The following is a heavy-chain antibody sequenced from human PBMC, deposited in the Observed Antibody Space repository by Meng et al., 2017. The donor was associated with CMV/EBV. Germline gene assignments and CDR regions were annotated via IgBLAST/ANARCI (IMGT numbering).Heavy chain of an antibody. Sequence: QVQSQLWGAGLLKASETLSLPCPVFGGSFRGYYGSWIRQPPGKGLEWIGEINHSGSTNYNPSLKSRVTISVDTSKNQFSLKLSSVTAADTAVYYCARVWDSGWDYWGQGTLVTVSS. CDR2: INHSGST. D-gene: IGHD3-22*01. CDR3: ARVWDSGWDY. CDR1: GGSFRGYY. J-gene: IGHJ4*02. V-gene: IGHV4-34*01.